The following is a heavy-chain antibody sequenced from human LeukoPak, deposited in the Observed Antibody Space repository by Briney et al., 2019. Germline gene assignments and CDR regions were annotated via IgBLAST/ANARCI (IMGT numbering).Heavy chain of an antibody. V-gene: IGHV3-7*05. CDR1: GFTFSTFW. CDR2: IKEDGSEK. Sequence: GGSLRLSCAASGFTFSTFWMTWVRQAPGKGLEWVANIKEDGSEKYYVDSLKGRFTISRDNAKNSLYLQMNSLRAEDTAVYYCARMKGCSSTTCYFAIYWGQEPWSPSPQ. CDR3: ARMKGCSSTTCYFAIY. D-gene: IGHD2-2*01. J-gene: IGHJ4*01.